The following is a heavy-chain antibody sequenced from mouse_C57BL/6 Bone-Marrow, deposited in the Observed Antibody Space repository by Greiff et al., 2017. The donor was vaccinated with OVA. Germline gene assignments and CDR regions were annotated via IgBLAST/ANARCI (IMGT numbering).Heavy chain of an antibody. CDR2: INSDGGST. CDR3: ARQVVAKTGTLYAMDY. J-gene: IGHJ4*01. CDR1: EYEFPSHD. V-gene: IGHV5-2*01. D-gene: IGHD1-1*01. Sequence: EVQLVESGGGLVQPGESLKLSCESNEYEFPSHDMSWVRKTPEKRLELVAAINSDGGSTYYPDTMERRFIISRDNTKKTLYLQMSSLRSEDTALYYCARQVVAKTGTLYAMDYWGQGTSVTVSS.